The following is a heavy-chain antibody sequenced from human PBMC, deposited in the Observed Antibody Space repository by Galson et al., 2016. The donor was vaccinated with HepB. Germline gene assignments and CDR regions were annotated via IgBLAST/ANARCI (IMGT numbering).Heavy chain of an antibody. V-gene: IGHV3-74*01. Sequence: SLRLSCAASGFTSSSYWMHWARQAPGKGLVWVSRISSDGSKTTYAGSGKGRFTISRDNAKNTLSLQMNSLRVEDTAVYYCHVWFGESRYGVDVWGQGTTVTVSS. J-gene: IGHJ6*02. CDR1: GFTSSSYW. CDR3: HVWFGESRYGVDV. CDR2: ISSDGSKT. D-gene: IGHD3-10*01.